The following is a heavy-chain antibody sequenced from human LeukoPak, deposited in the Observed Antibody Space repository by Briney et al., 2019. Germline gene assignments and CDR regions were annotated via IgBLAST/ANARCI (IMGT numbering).Heavy chain of an antibody. D-gene: IGHD2-15*01. J-gene: IGHJ4*02. CDR2: ISAYSGNT. V-gene: IGHV1-18*01. Sequence: ASVKVSCKASGYTFTSYGFSWVRQAPGQGLEWMGWISAYSGNTNAARKFQGRLTMTTGTSTNTAYMELRSLRSDDTAVYYCARVSCGGGNCYSFPDYWGQGTLVTVSS. CDR3: ARVSCGGGNCYSFPDY. CDR1: GYTFTSYG.